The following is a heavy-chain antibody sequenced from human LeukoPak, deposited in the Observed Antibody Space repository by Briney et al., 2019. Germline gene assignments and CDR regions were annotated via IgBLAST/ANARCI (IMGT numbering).Heavy chain of an antibody. CDR3: AKCIVGATAPFDY. V-gene: IGHV3-23*01. Sequence: GGSLRLSCAASGFTFSIYAMSWVRQAPGKGLEWVSAISGSGGSTYYADSVKGQFTISRDNSKNTLYLQMNSLRAEDTAVYYCAKCIVGATAPFDYWGQGTLVTVSS. CDR1: GFTFSIYA. CDR2: ISGSGGST. J-gene: IGHJ4*02. D-gene: IGHD1-26*01.